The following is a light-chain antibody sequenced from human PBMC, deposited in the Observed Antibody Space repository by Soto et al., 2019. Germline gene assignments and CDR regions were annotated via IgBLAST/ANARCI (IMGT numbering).Light chain of an antibody. J-gene: IGKJ4*01. V-gene: IGKV3-20*01. CDR1: QAVNTR. CDR3: QQYGSSPS. Sequence: EIVLTQSPATLSSFPGDRVTLSFRASQAVNTRLAWYQHKPGQAPRLLIYGASSRATGIPDRFSGSGSGADYTLTISRLEPEDSAVYYCQQYGSSPSFGGGTKVDIK. CDR2: GAS.